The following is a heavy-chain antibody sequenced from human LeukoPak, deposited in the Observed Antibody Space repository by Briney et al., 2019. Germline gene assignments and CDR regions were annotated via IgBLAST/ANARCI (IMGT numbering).Heavy chain of an antibody. V-gene: IGHV4-59*08. J-gene: IGHJ4*02. D-gene: IGHD6-19*01. CDR3: VGTYSSGWYGWSFDY. CDR2: IYYSGST. CDR1: GGSISSYY. Sequence: PSETLSLTCTVSGGSISSYYWSWIRQPPGKGLEWIGYIYYSGSTNYNPSLKGRVTISVDTSKNQFSLKLSSATAADTAVYYCVGTYSSGWYGWSFDYWGQGTLVTVSS.